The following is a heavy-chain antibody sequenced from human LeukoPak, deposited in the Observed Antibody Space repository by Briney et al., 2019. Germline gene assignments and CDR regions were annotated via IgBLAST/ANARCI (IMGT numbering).Heavy chain of an antibody. D-gene: IGHD3-3*01. V-gene: IGHV4-31*03. J-gene: IGHJ4*02. CDR1: GGSISSGGYY. CDR2: FYYSGST. Sequence: SETLSLTCTVSGGSISSGGYYWSWIRQHPGKGLEWIVYFYYSGSTYYNPSLKSRVTISVDTSKNQFSLKLSSVTAADTAVYYCARAYYDFWSGSRFDYWGQGTLVTVSS. CDR3: ARAYYDFWSGSRFDY.